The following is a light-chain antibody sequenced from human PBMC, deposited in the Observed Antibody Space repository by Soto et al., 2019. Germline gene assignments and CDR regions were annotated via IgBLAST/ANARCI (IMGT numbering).Light chain of an antibody. V-gene: IGKV1-33*01. J-gene: IGKJ5*01. Sequence: DIQMTQSPSSLSASVGDRVTITCQASQDISNYLNWYQQKPGKAPKLLIYDASNLETGVPSRFSGSGSGTDFTFTISSLQPEDIATYYCQQYDNLRPITFGQGTRLET. CDR3: QQYDNLRPIT. CDR2: DAS. CDR1: QDISNY.